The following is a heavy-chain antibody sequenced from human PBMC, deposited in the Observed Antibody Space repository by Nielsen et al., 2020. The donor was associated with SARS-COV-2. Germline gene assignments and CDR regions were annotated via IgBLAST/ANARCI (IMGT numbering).Heavy chain of an antibody. CDR3: ARYYVSGMYGMDV. CDR2: IYYSGNT. J-gene: IGHJ6*02. V-gene: IGHV4-30-4*01. D-gene: IGHD3-10*01. CDR1: GGSISSHEYY. Sequence: SETLSLTCSVSGGSISSHEYYWSWIRQSPGRGLEWIGYIYYSGNTYYNPSLKSRVTISVDTSRNQFSLRLDSVTAADTAMYYCARYYVSGMYGMDVWGPGTTVTVSS.